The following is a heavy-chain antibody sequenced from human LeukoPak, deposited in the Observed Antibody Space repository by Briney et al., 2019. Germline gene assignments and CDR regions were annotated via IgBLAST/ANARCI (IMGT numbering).Heavy chain of an antibody. CDR3: AKVGATQDF. Sequence: PGGSLRLSCAASGFTFSSYAMSWVRQTPGKGLQWVSAVSGSGGSTYYADSVKGRFTISRDNSQSTLYLQMNSLRAEDTAVYYCAKVGATQDFWGQGTLVTVSS. CDR2: VSGSGGST. CDR1: GFTFSSYA. V-gene: IGHV3-23*01. D-gene: IGHD1-26*01. J-gene: IGHJ4*02.